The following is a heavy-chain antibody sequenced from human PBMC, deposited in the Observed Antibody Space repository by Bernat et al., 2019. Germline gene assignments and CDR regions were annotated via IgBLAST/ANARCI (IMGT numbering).Heavy chain of an antibody. Sequence: EVQLVESGGGLVKPGGSLRLSCAASGFTFSNAWMSWVRQAPGKGLEWVGRIKSKTDGGTTDYAAPVKGRFTISRDDSKNTLYLQMNSLKTEDTAVYYCTTAWIYDDIWGSYRLDAFDIWGQGTMVTVSS. J-gene: IGHJ3*02. D-gene: IGHD3-16*02. CDR3: TTAWIYDDIWGSYRLDAFDI. CDR2: IKSKTDGGTT. CDR1: GFTFSNAW. V-gene: IGHV3-15*01.